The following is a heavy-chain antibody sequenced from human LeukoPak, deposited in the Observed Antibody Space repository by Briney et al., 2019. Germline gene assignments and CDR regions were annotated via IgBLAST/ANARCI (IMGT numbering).Heavy chain of an antibody. CDR2: MYYSGST. CDR3: ARPYYYDSRIDP. CDR1: GFTFSSYA. D-gene: IGHD3-22*01. Sequence: LRLSCAASGFTFSSYAMSWVRQPPGKGLEWIAYMYYSGSTYYNPSLKSRVTMSADTSMNQLSLKLSSVTAADTAVYYCARPYYYDSRIDPWGQGILVTVSS. V-gene: IGHV4-30-4*08. J-gene: IGHJ5*02.